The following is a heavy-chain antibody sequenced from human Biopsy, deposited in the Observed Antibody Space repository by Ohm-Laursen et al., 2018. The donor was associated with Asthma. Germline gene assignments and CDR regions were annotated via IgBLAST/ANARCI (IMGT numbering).Heavy chain of an antibody. CDR3: ARKAGSCISRTCYSLDF. D-gene: IGHD2-2*01. CDR2: INSVFGTT. J-gene: IGHJ4*02. Sequence: SVKVSCKSLGGTFNTYVIGWVRQAPGQGLEWMGRINSVFGTTTYPQKFQDRVTITADDSTSTVYMELSSLRSEDTAVYYCARKAGSCISRTCYSLDFWSQGTLVTVSS. V-gene: IGHV1-69*13. CDR1: GGTFNTYV.